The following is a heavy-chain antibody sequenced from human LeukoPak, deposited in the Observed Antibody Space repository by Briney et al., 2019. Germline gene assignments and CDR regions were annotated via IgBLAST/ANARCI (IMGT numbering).Heavy chain of an antibody. D-gene: IGHD2-21*02. CDR3: ARDLAYCGGDCYSDAFDI. V-gene: IGHV4-30-4*01. J-gene: IGHJ3*02. CDR1: GGSISSGDYY. CDR2: IYYSGST. Sequence: SETLSLTCTVSGGSISSGDYYWSWIRQPPGKGLEWIGYIYYSGSTYYNPSLKSRVTISVDTSKNQFPLKLSSVTAADTAVYYCARDLAYCGGDCYSDAFDIWGQGTMVTVSS.